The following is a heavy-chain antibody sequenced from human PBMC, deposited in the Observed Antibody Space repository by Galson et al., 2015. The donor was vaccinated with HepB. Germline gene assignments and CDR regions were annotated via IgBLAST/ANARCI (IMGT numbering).Heavy chain of an antibody. D-gene: IGHD6-13*01. CDR1: GFTFSSYA. CDR3: ARYSSSWYYRLDY. Sequence: SLRLSCAASGFTFSSYAMSWVRQAPGKGLEWVSAISGSGGSTYYADSVKGRFTISRDNSKNTLYLQMNSLRAEDTAVYYCARYSSSWYYRLDYWGQGTLVTVSS. CDR2: ISGSGGST. V-gene: IGHV3-23*01. J-gene: IGHJ4*02.